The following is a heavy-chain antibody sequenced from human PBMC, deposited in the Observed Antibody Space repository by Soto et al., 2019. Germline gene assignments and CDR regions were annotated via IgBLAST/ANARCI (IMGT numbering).Heavy chain of an antibody. V-gene: IGHV4-59*01. D-gene: IGHD3-3*01. CDR1: GGSITSDY. Sequence: SETLSLTCTVSGGSITSDYWSGIRQPPGKGLEWIGCISYSGITSYSLSLRSRVTISLDTSKNQFSLKLSSVTAADTAVYHCARADFWRALIPGGQGTMVT. CDR2: ISYSGIT. CDR3: ARADFWRALIP. J-gene: IGHJ3*01.